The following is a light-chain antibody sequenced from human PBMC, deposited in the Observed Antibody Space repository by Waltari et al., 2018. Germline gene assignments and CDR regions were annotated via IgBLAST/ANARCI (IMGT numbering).Light chain of an antibody. V-gene: IGKV1-33*01. CDR1: QALSYY. J-gene: IGKJ4*01. CDR2: DVS. CDR3: QQYHNLPLT. Sequence: DIQLTQSPSSLSAAVGDRVTITCQASQALSYYINWYQQRPGKAPKLLTYDVSDLERGVPSRFSGSGSGTAFTFTISSLQPEDVATYFCQQYHNLPLTFGGGTKVDIK.